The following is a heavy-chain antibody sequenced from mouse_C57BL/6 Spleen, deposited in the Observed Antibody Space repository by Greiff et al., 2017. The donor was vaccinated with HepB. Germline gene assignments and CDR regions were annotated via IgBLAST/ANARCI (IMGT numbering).Heavy chain of an antibody. CDR1: GFSFTSYG. D-gene: IGHD3-1*01. J-gene: IGHJ2*01. CDR2: IWSDGST. CDR3: ARHSGKEDYFDY. Sequence: VQVVESGPGLVAPSQSLSITCTVSGFSFTSYGVHWVRQPPGKGLEWLVVIWSDGSTTYNSARKSRLSISKDNAKSQVFLKMKSLQTDDTAMYYCARHSGKEDYFDYWGQGTTLTVSS. V-gene: IGHV2-6-1*01.